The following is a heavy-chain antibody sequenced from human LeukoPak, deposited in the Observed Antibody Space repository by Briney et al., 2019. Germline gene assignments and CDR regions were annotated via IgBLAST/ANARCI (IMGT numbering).Heavy chain of an antibody. Sequence: GGSLRLSCAASGFTFSSYSMNWVRQAPGKGLEWVSSISSSGSYIYYADSVKGRFTISRDNAKNSLYLQMNSLRAEDTAVYYCAGSGLLNVQYGMDVWGKGTTVTVSS. J-gene: IGHJ6*04. V-gene: IGHV3-21*01. CDR2: ISSSGSYI. CDR3: AGSGLLNVQYGMDV. D-gene: IGHD2-15*01. CDR1: GFTFSSYS.